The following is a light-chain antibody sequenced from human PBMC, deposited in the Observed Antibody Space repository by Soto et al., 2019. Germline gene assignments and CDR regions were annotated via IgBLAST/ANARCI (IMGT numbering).Light chain of an antibody. V-gene: IGKV3D-20*01. J-gene: IGKJ4*01. Sequence: EVVLTQSPATLSLSPGERATLSCGASQTVSSNYLAWYQQKPGLAPRLLIYAASTRATGIPDRFRGSGSGTDVTLTISRLEPEDVAVYYGQQYGDSPRGTFGGGTKVEIK. CDR3: QQYGDSPRGT. CDR2: AAS. CDR1: QTVSSNY.